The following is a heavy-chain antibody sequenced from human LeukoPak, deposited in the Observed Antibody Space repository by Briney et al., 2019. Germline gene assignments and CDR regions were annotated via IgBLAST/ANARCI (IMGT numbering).Heavy chain of an antibody. J-gene: IGHJ3*01. D-gene: IGHD4-17*01. CDR3: AKERFASDYHVFQPFDA. CDR1: GFTFTTYA. CDR2: IRCCAASGRT. Sequence: GGSLRLSCAASGFTFTTYAMVWVRQAPGKGREWVSKIRCCAASGRTSYADSVKGLFSISSDNSKRTLTPQMHGLRAEDTAVYYCAKERFASDYHVFQPFDAWGQGTMVTVSS. V-gene: IGHV3-23*01.